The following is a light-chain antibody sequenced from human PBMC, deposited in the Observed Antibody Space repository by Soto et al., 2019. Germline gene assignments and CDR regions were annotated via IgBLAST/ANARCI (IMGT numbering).Light chain of an antibody. Sequence: EIVMTQSPATLSVSPGERATLSCRASQSISANLAWYQQKPGQAPRLLIYGASTRATGIPARFSGSGSTTEFTLTISTLQSEDFAVYYCQPYNDWPSITFGQGTRLEIK. V-gene: IGKV3-15*01. CDR1: QSISAN. CDR3: QPYNDWPSIT. J-gene: IGKJ5*01. CDR2: GAS.